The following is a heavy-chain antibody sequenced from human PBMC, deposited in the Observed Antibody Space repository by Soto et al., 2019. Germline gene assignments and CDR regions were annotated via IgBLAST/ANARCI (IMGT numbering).Heavy chain of an antibody. CDR3: ARSPSGTYGRYYFDY. CDR2: IYFSGST. D-gene: IGHD1-26*01. CDR1: GGSISSYY. J-gene: IGHJ4*02. Sequence: SETLSLTCTVSGGSISSYYWSWIRQPPGKGLEWIAKIYFSGSTNYNPSLKSRVTISVDTSKNQFSLKLSSVTAADTAVYYCARSPSGTYGRYYFDYWGQGTLVTVSS. V-gene: IGHV4-59*01.